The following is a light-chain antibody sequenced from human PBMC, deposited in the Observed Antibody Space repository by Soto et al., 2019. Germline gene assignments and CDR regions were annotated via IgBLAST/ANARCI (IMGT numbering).Light chain of an antibody. CDR3: QQYGTPPFT. CDR2: GAS. J-gene: IGKJ2*01. CDR1: QSIDSGY. Sequence: EIALTQSPGTLSLSPGERATLSCRASQSIDSGYLAWYQQKPGQAPRLLMYGASSRPTGISDRFSGSGSGTDFTLPISRLEPEDFAVYYCQQYGTPPFTFGQGTKLEIK. V-gene: IGKV3-20*01.